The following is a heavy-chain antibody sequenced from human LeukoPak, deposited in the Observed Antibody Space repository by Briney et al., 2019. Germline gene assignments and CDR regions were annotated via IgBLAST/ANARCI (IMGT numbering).Heavy chain of an antibody. D-gene: IGHD3-10*01. CDR3: ARDSAPEAFDI. CDR1: GYTFTSYA. Sequence: ASVKVSCKASGYTFTSYAMHWVRQAPGQRLEWMGWINAGNGNTKYSQKFQGRVTITRDTSASTAYMELSSLRSEDTAVYCCARDSAPEAFDIWGQGTMVTVSS. J-gene: IGHJ3*02. V-gene: IGHV1-3*01. CDR2: INAGNGNT.